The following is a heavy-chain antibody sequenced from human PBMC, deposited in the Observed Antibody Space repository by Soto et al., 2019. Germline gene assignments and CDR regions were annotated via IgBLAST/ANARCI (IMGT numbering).Heavy chain of an antibody. V-gene: IGHV1-2*04. J-gene: IGHJ6*02. CDR3: ARQGSGSEYPAYFYYGMDV. D-gene: IGHD5-12*01. CDR2: VNPNSGVT. CDR1: GYTFTAYY. Sequence: QVQLVQSGAEVEKPGASVKLSCKASGYTFTAYYIHWVRQAPGQGLEWMGWVNPNSGVTNYAHKFRGWVTMTVDKSINTAYLQLTNLGSDHTAVYYCARQGSGSEYPAYFYYGMDVWGQGTTFPVSS.